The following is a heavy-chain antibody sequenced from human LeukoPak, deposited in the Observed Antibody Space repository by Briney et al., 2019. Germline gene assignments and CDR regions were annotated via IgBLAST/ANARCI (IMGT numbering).Heavy chain of an antibody. Sequence: GGSLRLSCAASGFTFSSYATSWVRQAPGKGLEWVSAISGSGGSTYYADSVKGRFAISRDNSKNTLYLQMNSLRAEDTAVYYCAKGRTWGMVDYWGQGTLVTVSS. CDR3: AKGRTWGMVDY. CDR2: ISGSGGST. D-gene: IGHD2-8*01. CDR1: GFTFSSYA. J-gene: IGHJ4*02. V-gene: IGHV3-23*01.